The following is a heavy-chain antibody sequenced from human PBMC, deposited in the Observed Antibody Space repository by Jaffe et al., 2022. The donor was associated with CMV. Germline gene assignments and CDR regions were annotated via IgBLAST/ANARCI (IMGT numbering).Heavy chain of an antibody. V-gene: IGHV1-18*01. J-gene: IGHJ6*02. CDR1: GYTFTSYG. CDR3: ARDVDIVVVPAAILHYYYYYGMDV. CDR2: ISAYNGNT. Sequence: QVQLVQSGAEVKKPGASVKVSCKASGYTFTSYGISWVRQAPGQGLEWMGWISAYNGNTNYAQKLQGRVTMTTDTSTSTAYMELRSLRSDDTAVYYCARDVDIVVVPAAILHYYYYYGMDVWGQGTTVTVSS. D-gene: IGHD2-2*02.